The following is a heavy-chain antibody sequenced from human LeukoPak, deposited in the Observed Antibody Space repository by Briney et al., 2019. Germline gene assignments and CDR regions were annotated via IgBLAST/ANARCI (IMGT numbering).Heavy chain of an antibody. D-gene: IGHD6-19*01. CDR2: ISRSGSTI. Sequence: GGSLRLSCAASGFTFSDYYMSWIRQAPGKGLEWVSYISRSGSTIHYADSVKGRFTISRDNAKTSLFLQMNSLRAEDTAVYYCVRANSSGWSFDPWGQGILVTVSS. CDR1: GFTFSDYY. CDR3: VRANSSGWSFDP. J-gene: IGHJ5*02. V-gene: IGHV3-11*04.